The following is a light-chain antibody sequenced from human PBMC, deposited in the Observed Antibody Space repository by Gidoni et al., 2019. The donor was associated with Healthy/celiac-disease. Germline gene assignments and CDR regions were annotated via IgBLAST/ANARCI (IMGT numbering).Light chain of an antibody. V-gene: IGKV1-39*01. J-gene: IGKJ2*01. CDR3: QQSYSTPQT. CDR1: QSSSSY. Sequence: DIQMTQSPSSLSSSVGDRVTITCRASQSSSSYLNWYQQKPGKAPTLLIYTTSSLQSGVSSRVSGSASGTDFTLTISSRQPEDSAAYYCQQSYSTPQTFGQGTKLEIK. CDR2: TTS.